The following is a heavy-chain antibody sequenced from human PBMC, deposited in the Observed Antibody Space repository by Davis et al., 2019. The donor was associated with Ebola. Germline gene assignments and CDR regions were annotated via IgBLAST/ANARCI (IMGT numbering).Heavy chain of an antibody. CDR1: GFTFSDYY. Sequence: PGGSLRLSCAASGFTFSDYYMSWIRQAPGKGLEWVSYISSSGSTIYYADSVKGRFTISRDNAKNSLYLQMNSLRAEDTAVYYCARDYFYYDSSGYGYYYGMDVWGQGTTVTVPS. CDR3: ARDYFYYDSSGYGYYYGMDV. D-gene: IGHD3-22*01. CDR2: ISSSGSTI. J-gene: IGHJ6*02. V-gene: IGHV3-11*04.